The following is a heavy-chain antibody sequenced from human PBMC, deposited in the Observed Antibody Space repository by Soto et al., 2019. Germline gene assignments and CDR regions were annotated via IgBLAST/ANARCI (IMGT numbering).Heavy chain of an antibody. CDR3: ASSAVNNYYYYMDV. Sequence: TSETLSLTCTVAGGSISSYYWSWIRQPPGKGLEWIGYIYYSGSTNYNPSLKSRVTISVDTSKNQFSLKLSSVTAADTAVYYCASSAVNNYYYYMDVWGKGTTVTVSS. J-gene: IGHJ6*03. CDR2: IYYSGST. D-gene: IGHD4-4*01. V-gene: IGHV4-59*01. CDR1: GGSISSYY.